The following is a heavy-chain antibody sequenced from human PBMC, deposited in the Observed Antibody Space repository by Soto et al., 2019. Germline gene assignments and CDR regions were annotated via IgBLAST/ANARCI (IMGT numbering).Heavy chain of an antibody. CDR3: TTEDCSGGSCYQGLYYYGMDV. CDR2: IKSKTDGGTT. CDR1: GFTFSNAW. V-gene: IGHV3-15*07. D-gene: IGHD2-15*01. Sequence: GGSLRLSCAASGFTFSNAWMNWVRQAPGKGLEWVGRIKSKTDGGTTDYAAPVKGRFTISRDDSKNTLYLQMNSLKTEDTAVYYCTTEDCSGGSCYQGLYYYGMDVWGKGTTVTVSS. J-gene: IGHJ6*04.